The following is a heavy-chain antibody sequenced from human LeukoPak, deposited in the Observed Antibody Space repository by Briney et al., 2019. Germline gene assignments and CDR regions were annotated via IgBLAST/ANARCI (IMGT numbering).Heavy chain of an antibody. D-gene: IGHD2-15*01. J-gene: IGHJ4*02. CDR3: ARVTCSGGSCYVGLGIDY. CDR2: IWYDGSKE. Sequence: GGSLRLSCAASGFTFSHYGMHWVRQAPGKGLEWVAIIWYDGSKEYYEDSVKGRFTISGDNSKNTLYLQMNSLRAEDTAVYYCARVTCSGGSCYVGLGIDYWGQGTLVTVSS. CDR1: GFTFSHYG. V-gene: IGHV3-33*01.